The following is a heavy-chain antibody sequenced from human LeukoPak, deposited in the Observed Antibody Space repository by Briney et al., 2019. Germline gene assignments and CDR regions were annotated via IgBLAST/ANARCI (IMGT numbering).Heavy chain of an antibody. D-gene: IGHD3-22*01. CDR1: GGSISSYH. Sequence: SETLSLTCTVSGGSISSYHWSWIRQPPGKGREWLGYIYYSGSTNYNPSLKSRSTLSVETSTNQFSLKLSSVTAADTAVYYCARLRLFSYYDSSGFPDYWGQGTLVTVSS. J-gene: IGHJ4*02. CDR3: ARLRLFSYYDSSGFPDY. V-gene: IGHV4-59*08. CDR2: IYYSGST.